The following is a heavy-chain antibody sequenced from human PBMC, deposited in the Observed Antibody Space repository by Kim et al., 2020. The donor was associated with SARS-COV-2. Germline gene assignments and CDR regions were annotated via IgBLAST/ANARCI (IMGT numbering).Heavy chain of an antibody. CDR3: ARDFSSHLNGIDY. D-gene: IGHD2-21*01. J-gene: IGHJ4*02. CDR1: GYTFTGYY. CDR2: INPNSGGT. V-gene: IGHV1-2*02. Sequence: ASVKVSCKASGYTFTGYYVHWVRQAPGQGLEWMGWINPNSGGTNFAQKFQGRVTMTGDTSISTAYMALSRLRSDDTAVYYCARDFSSHLNGIDYWGQGTLVTVSS.